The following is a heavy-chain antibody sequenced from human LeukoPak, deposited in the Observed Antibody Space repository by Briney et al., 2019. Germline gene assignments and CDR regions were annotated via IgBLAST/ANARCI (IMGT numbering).Heavy chain of an antibody. CDR1: GLTFSMPA. V-gene: IGHV3-30*02. D-gene: IGHD2/OR15-2a*01. CDR2: IQNDGNSK. Sequence: GGSLRLSCAASGLTFSMPAMDWVRQAPGKGLEWVAFIQNDGNSKNYADSVKGRFTISRDNAKNSLYLQMNSLRAEDTAVYYCARERIFFDYWGQGTLVTVSS. CDR3: ARERIFFDY. J-gene: IGHJ4*02.